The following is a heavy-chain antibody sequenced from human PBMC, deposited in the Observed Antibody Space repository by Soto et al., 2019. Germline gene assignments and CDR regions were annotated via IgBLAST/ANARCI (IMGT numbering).Heavy chain of an antibody. CDR2: IYWDDDK. CDR1: GFSLSTSGVV. Sequence: QITLKESGPTLVKPTQTLTLTCTFSGFSLSTSGVVVGWIRQPPGKALEWLALIYWDDDKSYSPSLKSRLTNTQDTSTNQVVLTMTNMDPVDTATYYWAHRHVKVGLDYWGQGTLVTVSS. CDR3: AHRHVKVGLDY. J-gene: IGHJ4*02. V-gene: IGHV2-5*02. D-gene: IGHD2-2*01.